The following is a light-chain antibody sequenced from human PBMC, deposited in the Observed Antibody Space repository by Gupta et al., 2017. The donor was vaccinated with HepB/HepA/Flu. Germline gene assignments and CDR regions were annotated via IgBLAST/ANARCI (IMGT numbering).Light chain of an antibody. CDR1: QSVSSNY. CDR3: QQYGSSPCS. V-gene: IGKV3-20*01. Sequence: EIVLTQSPGTLSLSPGERATPSCRASQSVSSNYLAWYQQKPGQAPRLFIYGASSRATGIPDRFSGSGSGTDFTLTISRLEPEDFAVYYCQQYGSSPCSFGQGTKLEIK. J-gene: IGKJ2*04. CDR2: GAS.